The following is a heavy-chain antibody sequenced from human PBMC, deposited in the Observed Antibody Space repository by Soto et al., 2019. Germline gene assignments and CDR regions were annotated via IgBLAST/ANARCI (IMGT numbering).Heavy chain of an antibody. CDR3: ARDPSGELSLNFDY. J-gene: IGHJ4*02. CDR2: IWYDGSNK. CDR1: GFTFSSYG. D-gene: IGHD3-16*01. V-gene: IGHV3-33*01. Sequence: QVQLVESGGGVVQPGRSLRLSCAASGFTFSSYGMHWVRQAPGKGLEWVAVIWYDGSNKYYADSVKGRFTISRDNSKNTLYLQMNSRRAEDTAVYYCARDPSGELSLNFDYWGQGTLVTVSS.